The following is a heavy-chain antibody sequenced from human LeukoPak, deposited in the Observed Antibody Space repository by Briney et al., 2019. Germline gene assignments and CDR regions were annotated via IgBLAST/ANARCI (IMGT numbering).Heavy chain of an antibody. Sequence: SQTLSLTCALSGDSVSSNSATWKWIRQSPSRGLEWLGRTYYKSKWYNDYAVSVKSRITINSDTSKNQFSLQLNSVTPEDTAVYYCARVSSPWSPRDAFDIWGQGTMVTVSS. D-gene: IGHD1-26*01. J-gene: IGHJ3*02. V-gene: IGHV6-1*01. CDR1: GDSVSSNSAT. CDR2: TYYKSKWYN. CDR3: ARVSSPWSPRDAFDI.